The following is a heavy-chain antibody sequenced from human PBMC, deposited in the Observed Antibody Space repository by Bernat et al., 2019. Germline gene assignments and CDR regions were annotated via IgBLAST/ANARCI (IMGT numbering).Heavy chain of an antibody. CDR1: GFSLITSGVG. D-gene: IGHD3-10*01. J-gene: IGHJ4*02. CDR3: ALRDVMVRGVTFGY. Sequence: QITLKESGPTLVKPTQTLTLTCTFSGFSLITSGVGVGWIRQPPGKALDWLALIYWDDDKRYSPSLKSRLTITKDTSKNQVVLTMTNMDPVDTATYYFALRDVMVRGVTFGYWGQGTLVTVSS. V-gene: IGHV2-5*02. CDR2: IYWDDDK.